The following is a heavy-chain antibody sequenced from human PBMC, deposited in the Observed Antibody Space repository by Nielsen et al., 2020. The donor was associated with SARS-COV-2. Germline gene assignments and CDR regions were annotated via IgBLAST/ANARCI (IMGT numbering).Heavy chain of an antibody. CDR2: IYYSGST. CDR1: GGSISSYY. V-gene: IGHV4-59*01. J-gene: IGHJ6*02. CDR3: ARDSGSYVDGMDV. D-gene: IGHD1-26*01. Sequence: SETLSLTCTVSGGSISSYYWSWIRQPPGKGLEWIGYIYYSGSTNYNPSLKSRVTISVDTSKNQFSLKLSSVTAADTAVYYCARDSGSYVDGMDVWGQGTMVTVSS.